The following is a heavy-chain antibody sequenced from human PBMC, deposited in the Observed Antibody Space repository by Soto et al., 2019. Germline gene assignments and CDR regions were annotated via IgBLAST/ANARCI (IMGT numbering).Heavy chain of an antibody. CDR3: ARIPQYYDFWSGNLGAFDI. CDR1: GGTFSSYT. CDR2: IIPILGIA. V-gene: IGHV1-69*02. D-gene: IGHD3-3*01. J-gene: IGHJ3*02. Sequence: ASVKVSCKASGGTFSSYTISWVRQAPGQGLEWMGRIIPILGIANYAQKFQGRVTITADKSTSTAYMELSSLRSEDTAVYYCARIPQYYDFWSGNLGAFDIWGQGTMVTVSS.